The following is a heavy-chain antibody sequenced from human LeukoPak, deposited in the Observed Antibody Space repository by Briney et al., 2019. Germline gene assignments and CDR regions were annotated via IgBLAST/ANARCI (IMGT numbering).Heavy chain of an antibody. CDR2: INPNVGCT. D-gene: IGHD3-22*01. J-gene: IGHJ4*02. V-gene: IGHV1-2*02. Sequence: ASVKVSCKASGYTFTDYYMHWVRQAPGQGLEWMGWINPNVGCTNYAKRFQGRVTMTRDTSISTAYMELSSLRSDDTAVYYCAREAEKYDSSGDLTYWGQATLVTVSS. CDR1: GYTFTDYY. CDR3: AREAEKYDSSGDLTY.